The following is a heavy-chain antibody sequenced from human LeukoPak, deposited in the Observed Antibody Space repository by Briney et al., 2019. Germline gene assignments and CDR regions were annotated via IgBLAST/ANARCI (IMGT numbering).Heavy chain of an antibody. J-gene: IGHJ4*02. CDR2: VFYSGNT. D-gene: IGHD6-19*01. V-gene: IGHV4-59*01. Sequence: KASETLSLTCTVSGGSINSYYWSWIRQPPGKGLEWIGYVFYSGNTHYNSSLRSRVTISVDTSKYQFSLKLSSVTAADTAVYYCARGDTSGWANYFDYWGQGTLVTVSS. CDR1: GGSINSYY. CDR3: ARGDTSGWANYFDY.